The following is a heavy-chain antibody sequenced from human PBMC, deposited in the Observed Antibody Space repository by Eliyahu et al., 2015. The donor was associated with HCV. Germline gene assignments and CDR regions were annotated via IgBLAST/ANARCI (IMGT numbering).Heavy chain of an antibody. J-gene: IGHJ5*02. CDR3: ASGGGGIAVAGTGGWFDP. CDR1: GASISTYY. CDR2: FHYCRWT. V-gene: IGHV4-59*01. Sequence: QVQLQESGPGLVKPSETLSLTCTVSGASISTYYWSWIRQPPGKGLXWIGWFHYCRWTTXTPPXKSRVSISIDTSKNQFSLKLSSVTAADTAVYYCASGGGGIAVAGTGGWFDPWGQGTLVTVSS. D-gene: IGHD6-19*01.